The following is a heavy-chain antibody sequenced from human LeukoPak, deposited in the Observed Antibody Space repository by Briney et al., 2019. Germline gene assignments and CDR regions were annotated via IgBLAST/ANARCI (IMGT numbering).Heavy chain of an antibody. D-gene: IGHD3-10*01. CDR2: ISSSSSYI. V-gene: IGHV3-21*01. Sequence: PGGSLRLSCAASGFTFSSYSMNWVRQAPGKGLEWVSPISSSSSYIYYADSVKGRFTISRGNAKNSLYLQMNSLRAEDTAVYYCARGRYGSGASDHDYWGQGTLVTVSS. CDR3: ARGRYGSGASDHDY. CDR1: GFTFSSYS. J-gene: IGHJ4*02.